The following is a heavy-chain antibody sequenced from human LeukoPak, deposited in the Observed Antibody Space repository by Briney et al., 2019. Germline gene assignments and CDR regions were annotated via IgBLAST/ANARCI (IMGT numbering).Heavy chain of an antibody. CDR2: IKSKTDGGTT. CDR3: TTETSNPRLKLDY. Sequence: TGGSLRLSCAASGLTFSNAWMSWVRQAPGKGLEWVGRIKSKTDGGTTDYAAPVKGRFTISRDDSKNTLYLQMNSLKTEDTAVYYCTTETSNPRLKLDYWGQGTLVTVSS. CDR1: GLTFSNAW. J-gene: IGHJ4*02. V-gene: IGHV3-15*01. D-gene: IGHD6-25*01.